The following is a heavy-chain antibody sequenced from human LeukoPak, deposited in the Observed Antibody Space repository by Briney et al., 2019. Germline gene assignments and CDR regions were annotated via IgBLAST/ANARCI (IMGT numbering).Heavy chain of an antibody. CDR3: ARENWEEVFGAVTVD. V-gene: IGHV3-11*01. D-gene: IGHD3-3*01. J-gene: IGHJ4*02. CDR2: ISSSGSTI. CDR1: GFTFSDYY. Sequence: GGCLRLSCAASGFTFSDYYMSWIRQAPGKGLEWVSYISSSGSTIYYADSVKGRFTISRDNAKNSLYLQMNSLRAEDTAVYYCARENWEEVFGAVTVDWGQGTLVTVSS.